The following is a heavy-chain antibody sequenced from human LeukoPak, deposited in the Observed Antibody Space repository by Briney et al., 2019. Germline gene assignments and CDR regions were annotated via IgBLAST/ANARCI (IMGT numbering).Heavy chain of an antibody. CDR2: ISSTSRTI. J-gene: IGHJ4*02. Sequence: GRSLRLSCAASGFTFSSYSMNWVRQAPGKGLEWVSYISSTSRTIYYADSVKGRFTISRDNAKNSLYLQMNSLRDEDTAVYYCARDDSSSWGFDYWGQGTLVTVSS. D-gene: IGHD6-13*01. V-gene: IGHV3-48*02. CDR1: GFTFSSYS. CDR3: ARDDSSSWGFDY.